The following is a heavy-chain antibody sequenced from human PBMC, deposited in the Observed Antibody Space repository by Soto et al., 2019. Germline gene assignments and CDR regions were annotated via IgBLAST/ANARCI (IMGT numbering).Heavy chain of an antibody. CDR2: IGAYNGYT. CDR1: GYTFISYG. D-gene: IGHD1-1*01. Sequence: QVQLVQSGTEVKKPGASVKVSCKASGYTFISYGISWVRQAPGQGLEWMGWIGAYNGYTGYAQKFQGRVTMTTDTATSTAYMELRSLRTDDTAVYFCERDTTDGYWGQGTLVTVSS. V-gene: IGHV1-18*01. CDR3: ERDTTDGY. J-gene: IGHJ4*02.